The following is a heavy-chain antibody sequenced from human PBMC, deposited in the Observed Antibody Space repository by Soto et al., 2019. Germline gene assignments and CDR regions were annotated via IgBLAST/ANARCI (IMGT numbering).Heavy chain of an antibody. CDR2: IWFDGSKT. J-gene: IGHJ4*02. CDR1: GFAFSRFG. V-gene: IGHV3-33*01. D-gene: IGHD1-1*01. Sequence: QVQLVESGGGVVQPGMSLRLSCAASGFAFSRFGMHWVRQTPDKRLEWVAVIWFDGSKTYYADAVKGRFTISRDNSNNTLYLQTNSLRAEDTAVYYCVRGGENVFDYWGQGALVTVSS. CDR3: VRGGENVFDY.